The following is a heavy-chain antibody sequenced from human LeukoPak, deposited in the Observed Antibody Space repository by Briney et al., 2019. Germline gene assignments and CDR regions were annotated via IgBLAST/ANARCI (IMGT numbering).Heavy chain of an antibody. V-gene: IGHV1-2*06. D-gene: IGHD4-17*01. J-gene: IGHJ4*02. CDR1: GYTFTGYY. Sequence: GASVKVSCKASGYTFTGYYMHWVRQAPGQGLEWMGRINPNSGGTNYAQKFQGGVTMTRDTSISTAYMELSRLRSDDTAVYYCAREGGDIYYGDHEFDYWGQGTLVTVSS. CDR3: AREGGDIYYGDHEFDY. CDR2: INPNSGGT.